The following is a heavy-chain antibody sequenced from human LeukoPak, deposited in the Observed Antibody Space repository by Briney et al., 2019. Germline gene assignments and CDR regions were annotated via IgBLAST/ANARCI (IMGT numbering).Heavy chain of an antibody. J-gene: IGHJ6*03. V-gene: IGHV1-8*03. CDR1: GYTFTSYD. Sequence: ASVKVSCKASGYTFTSYDINWVRQATGQGLEWMGWMNTNSGNTGYAQKFQGRVTITRNNSISTAYMELRSLRSEDTDVYYCARGLLILGSRGVSPRYMDVWGKGTPVTGSS. CDR2: MNTNSGNT. CDR3: ARGLLILGSRGVSPRYMDV. D-gene: IGHD3/OR15-3a*01.